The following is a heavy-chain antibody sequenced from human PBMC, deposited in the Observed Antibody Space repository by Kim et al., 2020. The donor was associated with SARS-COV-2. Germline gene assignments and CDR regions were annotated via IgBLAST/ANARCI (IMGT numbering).Heavy chain of an antibody. J-gene: IGHJ3*01. CDR3: VKDSGIAARGSVDV. Sequence: GSLRLSCAASGFSFKNFGMHWVRQAPGKGLEWVAVISNDGRGKFYADSLKGRFSISRDNSMTTLYLQMNSLRPYDTALYYCVKDSGIAARGSVDVWGQG. D-gene: IGHD6-6*01. CDR2: ISNDGRGK. V-gene: IGHV3-30*18. CDR1: GFSFKNFG.